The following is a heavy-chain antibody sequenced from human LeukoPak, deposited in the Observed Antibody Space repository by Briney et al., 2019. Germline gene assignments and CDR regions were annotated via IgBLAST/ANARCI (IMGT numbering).Heavy chain of an antibody. Sequence: PGGSLRLSCAASGFTFSDYYMSWIRQAPGKGLEWVSYISSSSSYTNYADSVKGRFTISRDNAKNTLCLQRNSLRGEDTAVYYCARVADGYSGYDSIDYWGQGTLVTVSS. D-gene: IGHD5-12*01. V-gene: IGHV3-11*06. CDR1: GFTFSDYY. CDR3: ARVADGYSGYDSIDY. J-gene: IGHJ4*02. CDR2: ISSSSSYT.